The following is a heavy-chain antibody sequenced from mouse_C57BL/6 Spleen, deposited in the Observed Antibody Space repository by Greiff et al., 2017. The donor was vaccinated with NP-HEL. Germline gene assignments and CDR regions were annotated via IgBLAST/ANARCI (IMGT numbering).Heavy chain of an antibody. J-gene: IGHJ1*03. CDR1: GFTFTDYY. Sequence: EVKLLESGGGLVQPGGSLSLSCAASGFTFTDYYMSWVRQPPGKALEWLGFIRNKANGYTTEYSASVKGRFTISRDNSQSILYLQMNALRAEDSATYYCARSTVVEGGYFDVWGTGTTVTVSS. V-gene: IGHV7-3*01. CDR3: ARSTVVEGGYFDV. D-gene: IGHD1-1*01. CDR2: IRNKANGYTT.